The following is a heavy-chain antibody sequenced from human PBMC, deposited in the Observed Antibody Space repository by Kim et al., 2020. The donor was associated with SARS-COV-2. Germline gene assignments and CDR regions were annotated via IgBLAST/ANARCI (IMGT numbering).Heavy chain of an antibody. V-gene: IGHV3-64D*09. CDR3: VNDPYSSSLAPPYYYYGMDV. Sequence: GGSLRLSCSASGFTFSSYAMHWVRQAPGKGLEYVSAISSNGGSTYYADSVKGRFTISRDNSKNTLYLQMSSLRAEDTAVYYCVNDPYSSSLAPPYYYYGMDVWGQGTTVTVSS. D-gene: IGHD6-13*01. J-gene: IGHJ6*02. CDR2: ISSNGGST. CDR1: GFTFSSYA.